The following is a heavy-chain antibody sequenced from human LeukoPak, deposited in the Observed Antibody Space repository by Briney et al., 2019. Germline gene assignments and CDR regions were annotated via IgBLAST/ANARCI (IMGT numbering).Heavy chain of an antibody. Sequence: GRSLRLSCAASGFTFSSYGMHWVRQAPGKGLEWVAVIWYDGSNKYYADSVKGRFTISRDNSKNTLYLQMNSLRAEDTAVYYCARDMSGFAFDIWGQGTMVTVSS. J-gene: IGHJ3*02. CDR1: GFTFSSYG. D-gene: IGHD3-3*01. V-gene: IGHV3-33*01. CDR2: IWYDGSNK. CDR3: ARDMSGFAFDI.